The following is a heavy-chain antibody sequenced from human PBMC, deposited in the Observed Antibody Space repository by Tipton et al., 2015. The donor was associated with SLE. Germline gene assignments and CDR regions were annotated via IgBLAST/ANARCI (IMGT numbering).Heavy chain of an antibody. J-gene: IGHJ4*01. V-gene: IGHV4-61*02. Sequence: TLSLTCTVSGGSLSSGTYYWSWMRQPAGKGLEWVGRIYTSGRTNYNPPLKSRVTISVDTSKNQFSLKLTSVTAADTAVYYCARVEGGTPYYYDSAGFDSWGHGTLVTVSS. CDR3: ARVEGGTPYYYDSAGFDS. D-gene: IGHD3-22*01. CDR2: IYTSGRT. CDR1: GGSLSSGTYY.